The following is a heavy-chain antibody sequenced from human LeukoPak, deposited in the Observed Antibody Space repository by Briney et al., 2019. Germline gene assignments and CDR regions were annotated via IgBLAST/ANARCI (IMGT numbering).Heavy chain of an antibody. V-gene: IGHV3-30*02. CDR2: IRYDGSNK. Sequence: PGGSLRLSCAASGFTFSSYGMHWVRQAPRKGLEWVAFIRYDGSNKYYADSVKGRFTISRDNSKNTLYLQMNSLRAEDTAVYYCAKDWGYCSSTRCPTTLDYWG. D-gene: IGHD2-2*01. J-gene: IGHJ4*01. CDR3: AKDWGYCSSTRCPTTLDY. CDR1: GFTFSSYG.